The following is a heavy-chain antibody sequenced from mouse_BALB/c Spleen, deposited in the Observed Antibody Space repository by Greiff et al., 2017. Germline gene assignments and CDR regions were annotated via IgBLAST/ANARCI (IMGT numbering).Heavy chain of an antibody. V-gene: IGHV5-17*02. CDR2: ISSGSSTI. CDR3: ARPAY. CDR1: GFTFSSFG. Sequence: EVQRVESGGGLVQPGGSRKLSCAASGFTFSSFGMHWVRQAPEKGLEWVAYISSGSSTIYYADTVKGRFTISRDNPKNTLFLQMTSLRSEDTAMYYCARPAYWGQGTLVTVSA. J-gene: IGHJ3*01.